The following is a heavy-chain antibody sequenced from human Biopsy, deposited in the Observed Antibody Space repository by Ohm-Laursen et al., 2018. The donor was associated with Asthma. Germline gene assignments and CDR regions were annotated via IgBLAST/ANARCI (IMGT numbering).Heavy chain of an antibody. CDR3: AGFCSGGNCPDH. Sequence: PSQTLSLTCAVSGVSVGTRGYYWTWIRQPPGKGLEWIGNIHYSGSTYSNPSLKSRVTISVDTSKKQISLRLSSVIAADTAVYYCAGFCSGGNCPDHWGQGTLVTVSS. V-gene: IGHV4-61*08. CDR1: GVSVGTRGYY. D-gene: IGHD2-15*01. J-gene: IGHJ4*02. CDR2: IHYSGST.